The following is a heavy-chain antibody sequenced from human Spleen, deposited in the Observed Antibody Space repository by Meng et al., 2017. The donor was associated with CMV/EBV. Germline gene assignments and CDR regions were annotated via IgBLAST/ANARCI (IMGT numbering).Heavy chain of an antibody. CDR1: GFTFEDYA. D-gene: IGHD4-11*01. V-gene: IGHV3-9*01. Sequence: SLKISCAASGFTFEDYAMHWVRQAPGKGLEWVSGISWNSGNLGYADSLKGRFTISRDNAKNSLYLQMNSLRAEDTAMCYCAKDSGSNPSWFDSWGQGTLVTVSS. CDR2: ISWNSGNL. J-gene: IGHJ5*01. CDR3: AKDSGSNPSWFDS.